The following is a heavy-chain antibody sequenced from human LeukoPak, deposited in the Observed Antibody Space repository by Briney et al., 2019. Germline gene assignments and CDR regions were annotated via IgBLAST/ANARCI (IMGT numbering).Heavy chain of an antibody. CDR1: GFTFGDYA. J-gene: IGHJ6*02. Sequence: PGRSLRLSCTASGFTFGDYAMSWVRQAPGKGLEWVGFIRSKAYGGTTEYAASVKGRFTISRDDSKSIAYLRMNSLKTEDTAVYYCTRVRFLEWLLHYYGMDVWGQGTTVTVSS. CDR3: TRVRFLEWLLHYYGMDV. V-gene: IGHV3-49*04. D-gene: IGHD3-3*01. CDR2: IRSKAYGGTT.